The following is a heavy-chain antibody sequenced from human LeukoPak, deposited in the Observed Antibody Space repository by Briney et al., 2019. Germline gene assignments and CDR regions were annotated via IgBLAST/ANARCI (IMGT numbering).Heavy chain of an antibody. CDR1: GFTFSSYA. CDR3: AKDRAIAAAGTRWAPSFDY. D-gene: IGHD6-13*01. Sequence: PGGSLRLSCAASGFTFSSYAMSWVRQAPGKGLEWVSAISGSGSSTYYADSVKGRFTISRDNSKNTLYLQMNSLRAEDTAVYYCAKDRAIAAAGTRWAPSFDYWGQGTLVTVSS. V-gene: IGHV3-23*01. CDR2: ISGSGSST. J-gene: IGHJ4*02.